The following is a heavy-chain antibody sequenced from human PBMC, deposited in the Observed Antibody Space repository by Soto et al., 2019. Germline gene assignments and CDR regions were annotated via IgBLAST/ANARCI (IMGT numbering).Heavy chain of an antibody. Sequence: QVQLVQSGAVVKKPGASVKVSCKASGYTFINNYMHWVRQAPGQGLEWMGIINPTGGSTTYAQKFQGRVTLTRDTSTNTVNMEPSSLRSEDTAAYCCAREKWLVRRNDPFDIWGQGTMVTVSS. CDR2: INPTGGST. CDR1: GYTFINNY. CDR3: AREKWLVRRNDPFDI. J-gene: IGHJ3*02. D-gene: IGHD6-19*01. V-gene: IGHV1-46*01.